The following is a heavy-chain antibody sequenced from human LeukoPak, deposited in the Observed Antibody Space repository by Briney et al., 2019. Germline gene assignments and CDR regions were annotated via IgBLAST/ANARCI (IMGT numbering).Heavy chain of an antibody. CDR3: ATEASITGTMSTLPLAYDDY. CDR1: GYTLTELS. Sequence: ASVKVSCKVSGYTLTELSMHWVRQAPGKGLGWMGGFDPEDGETIYAQKFQGRVTMTEDTSTDTAYMELSSLRSEDTAVYYCATEASITGTMSTLPLAYDDYWGQGTLVTVSS. D-gene: IGHD1-7*01. V-gene: IGHV1-24*01. CDR2: FDPEDGET. J-gene: IGHJ4*02.